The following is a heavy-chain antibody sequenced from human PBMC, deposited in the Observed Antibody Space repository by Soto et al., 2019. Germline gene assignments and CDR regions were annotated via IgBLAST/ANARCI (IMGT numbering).Heavy chain of an antibody. CDR1: GGSISSGGYY. CDR3: ARDLNTMVRGVITVRYMDV. CDR2: IYYSGST. Sequence: PSETLSLTCTVSGGSISSGGYYWSWIRQHPGKGLELIGYIYYSGSTYYNPSLKRRVTISVDTSKNQFSLKLSSVTAADTAVYYCARDLNTMVRGVITVRYMDVWGKGTTVPLSS. J-gene: IGHJ6*03. V-gene: IGHV4-31*03. D-gene: IGHD3-10*01.